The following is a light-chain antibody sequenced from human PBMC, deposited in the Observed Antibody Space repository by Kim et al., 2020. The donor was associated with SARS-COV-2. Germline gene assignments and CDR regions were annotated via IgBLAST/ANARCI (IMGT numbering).Light chain of an antibody. CDR2: LAS. V-gene: IGKV1-5*03. J-gene: IGKJ2*01. CDR1: QGINTY. Sequence: ASVGDRVTITCRASQGINTYLAWYQQRPGKAPKRLIYLASTLESGVPPRFSGSGFGTEFTLTINSLQPDDFATYYCQHYVRFPYTFGQGTKLEI. CDR3: QHYVRFPYT.